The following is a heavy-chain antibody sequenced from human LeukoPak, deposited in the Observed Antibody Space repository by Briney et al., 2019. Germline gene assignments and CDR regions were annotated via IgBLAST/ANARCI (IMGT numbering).Heavy chain of an antibody. D-gene: IGHD5-18*01. CDR2: IRYDGSNK. CDR3: ARARSSYGYGDAFDI. J-gene: IGHJ3*02. V-gene: IGHV3-30*02. Sequence: GGSLRLSCAASGFTFSSYGMHWVRQAPGKGLEWVAFIRYDGSNKYYADSVKGRSTISRDNSKNTLYLQMNSLSAEDTAVYYCARARSSYGYGDAFDIWGQGTMVTVSS. CDR1: GFTFSSYG.